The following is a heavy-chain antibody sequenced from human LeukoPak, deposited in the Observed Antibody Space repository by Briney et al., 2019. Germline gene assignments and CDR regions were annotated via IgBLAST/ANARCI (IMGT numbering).Heavy chain of an antibody. J-gene: IGHJ3*02. CDR2: IKQDGSEK. D-gene: IGHD3-16*01. Sequence: PGGSLRLSCAASGFTFSSYSMNWVRQAPGKGLEWVANIKQDGSEKYYVDSVKGRFTISRDTAKNSLYLQMNSLRAEDTAVYYCARDFPVGGLGAFDIWGQGTMVTVSS. V-gene: IGHV3-7*01. CDR3: ARDFPVGGLGAFDI. CDR1: GFTFSSYS.